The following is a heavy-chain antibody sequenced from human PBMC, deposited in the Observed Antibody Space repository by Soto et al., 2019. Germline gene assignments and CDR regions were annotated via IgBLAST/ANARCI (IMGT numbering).Heavy chain of an antibody. Sequence: SETLSLTCTVSGAPISTHYLSWIRHVPGKGLEWIANIYYTGSAYYNPSLKSRVTISVNTSKRQFSLKLTSVTAADTDVYYCARGLADSNWFDPWGQGTLVTVSS. CDR3: ARGLADSNWFDP. V-gene: IGHV4-59*11. D-gene: IGHD3-3*02. J-gene: IGHJ5*02. CDR1: GAPISTHY. CDR2: IYYTGSA.